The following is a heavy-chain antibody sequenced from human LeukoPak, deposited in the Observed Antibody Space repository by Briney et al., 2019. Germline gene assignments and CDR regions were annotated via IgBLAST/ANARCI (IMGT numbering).Heavy chain of an antibody. V-gene: IGHV3-21*01. Sequence: GGSLRLSCAASGFTFSSYSMNWVRQAPGKGLEWVSSISSSSSYIYYADSVKGRFTISRDNAKNSLYLQMNSLRAEDTAVYYCARDVYCSGTSCYPGGWFDPWGQGTLVTVSS. D-gene: IGHD2-2*01. CDR3: ARDVYCSGTSCYPGGWFDP. CDR2: ISSSSSYI. J-gene: IGHJ5*02. CDR1: GFTFSSYS.